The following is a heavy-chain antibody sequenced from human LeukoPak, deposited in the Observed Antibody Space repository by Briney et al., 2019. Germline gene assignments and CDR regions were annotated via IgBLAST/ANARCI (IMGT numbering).Heavy chain of an antibody. CDR1: GFTFSSYS. D-gene: IGHD3-3*01. CDR3: ARERRYYDFWSGYYMDV. V-gene: IGHV3-21*01. Sequence: GGSLRLSCAASGFTFSSYSMNWVRQAPGKGLEWVSSISSSSSYIYYADSVKGRFTISRDNAKNSLYLQMNSLRAEDTAVYYCARERRYYDFWSGYYMDVWGKGTTVTVSS. J-gene: IGHJ6*03. CDR2: ISSSSSYI.